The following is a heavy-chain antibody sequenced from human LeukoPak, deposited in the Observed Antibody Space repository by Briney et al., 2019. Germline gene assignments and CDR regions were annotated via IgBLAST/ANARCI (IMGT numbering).Heavy chain of an antibody. CDR1: GYTLTEFS. V-gene: IGHV1-24*01. D-gene: IGHD3-22*01. CDR3: ATWPTDYYDSTSPRFDY. CDR2: FDPEDGET. J-gene: IGHJ4*02. Sequence: ATVKVSCKVSGYTLTEFSMHWVRQAPGKGLGWMGGFDPEDGETIYTQKFQGRVTMTEDISTDTAYMELSSLRSEDTAVYYCATWPTDYYDSTSPRFDYWGQGTLVTVSS.